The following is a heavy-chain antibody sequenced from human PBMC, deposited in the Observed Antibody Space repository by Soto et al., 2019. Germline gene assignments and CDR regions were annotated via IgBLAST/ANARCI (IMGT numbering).Heavy chain of an antibody. J-gene: IGHJ4*02. CDR3: ARSGVVTTTPFDS. D-gene: IGHD3-3*01. CDR2: IYYSGST. Sequence: QVQLQESGPGLVKPSQTLSLTCTVSGGSINSGGYYWSWIRQHPGKGLEWIGYIYYSGSTYYNPSLKSRVTKSVDTSKNYFSLKLSSVTAADTAVYYCARSGVVTTTPFDSWGQGTLVTVSS. V-gene: IGHV4-31*03. CDR1: GGSINSGGYY.